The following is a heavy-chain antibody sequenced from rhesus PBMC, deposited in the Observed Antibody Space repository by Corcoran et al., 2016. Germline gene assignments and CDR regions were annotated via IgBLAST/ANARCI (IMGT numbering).Heavy chain of an antibody. CDR2: ISGEGRST. CDR1: GGSISSNS. D-gene: IGHD6-37*01. J-gene: IGHJ4*01. Sequence: LQLQESGPGLVKPSETLSLTCAVSGGSISSNSWTWIRQPPGKGLEWIGRISGEGRSTDSNPSLRSRVTLSTDTSRTQFSLKVDSVTAAAPAVYYCVGLMVAGPVEYWGQGVLVTVSS. CDR3: VGLMVAGPVEY. V-gene: IGHV4-173*01.